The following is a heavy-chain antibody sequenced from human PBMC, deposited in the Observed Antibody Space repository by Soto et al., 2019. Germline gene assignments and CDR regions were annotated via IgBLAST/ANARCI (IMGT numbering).Heavy chain of an antibody. D-gene: IGHD2-15*01. CDR3: GRGRSGQIVIFY. Sequence: GASVKVSCKASGYTFTGHYIHWVRQAPQQGPEWMGEIGPESGATRYAQKFQGRVTMTMDTSIITVYMELKNLSPDDTAVYYCGRGRSGQIVIFYWGQGTPVTVSS. CDR2: IGPESGAT. J-gene: IGHJ4*02. CDR1: GYTFTGHY. V-gene: IGHV1-2*02.